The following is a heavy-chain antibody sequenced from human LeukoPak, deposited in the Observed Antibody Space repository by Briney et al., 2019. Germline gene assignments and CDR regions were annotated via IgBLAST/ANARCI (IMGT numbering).Heavy chain of an antibody. CDR1: GFTFSSYS. CDR2: ISSSSYI. Sequence: PGGSLRLSCAASGFTFSSYSMNWVRQAPGKGLEWVSSISSSSYIYYADSVKGRFTISRDNAKNSLYLQMNSLRAEDTAVYYCARDAIAAAGSYFDYWGQGTLVTVSS. CDR3: ARDAIAAAGSYFDY. D-gene: IGHD6-13*01. J-gene: IGHJ4*02. V-gene: IGHV3-21*01.